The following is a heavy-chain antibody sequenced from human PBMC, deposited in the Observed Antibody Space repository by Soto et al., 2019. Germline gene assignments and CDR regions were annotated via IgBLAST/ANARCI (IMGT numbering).Heavy chain of an antibody. CDR2: IKQDGSGN. Sequence: EVQLVESGGDLVQPGGSLRLSCAASGFAFSGYWMSWVRQAPGKGLEGVANIKQDGSGNYYVDSVKGRFTISRDNAKNSLYLQMNSPRVEDTAVYYCARATSVDAYWGQGTLVTVSS. CDR3: ARATSVDAY. CDR1: GFAFSGYW. J-gene: IGHJ4*02. D-gene: IGHD5-12*01. V-gene: IGHV3-7*01.